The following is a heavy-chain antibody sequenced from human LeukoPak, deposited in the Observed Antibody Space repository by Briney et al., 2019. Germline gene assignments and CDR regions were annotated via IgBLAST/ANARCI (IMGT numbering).Heavy chain of an antibody. CDR2: ISGSGGST. Sequence: GGSLRLPCAASGFTFSSYAMSWVRQAPGKGLEWVSAISGSGGSTYYADSVKGRFTISRDNSKNTLYLQMNSLRAEDTAVYYCAKRGVAAAGPGPADVWGQGTTVTVSS. CDR3: AKRGVAAAGPGPADV. J-gene: IGHJ6*02. D-gene: IGHD6-13*01. V-gene: IGHV3-23*01. CDR1: GFTFSSYA.